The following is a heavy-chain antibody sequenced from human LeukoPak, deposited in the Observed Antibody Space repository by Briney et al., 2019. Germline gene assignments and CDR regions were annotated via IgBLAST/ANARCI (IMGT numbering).Heavy chain of an antibody. D-gene: IGHD5/OR15-5a*01. CDR2: ISGSGGST. V-gene: IGHV3-23*01. Sequence: PGGSLRLSCAASGFTFSSYAMNWVRQAPGKGLEWVSGISGSGGSTYYADSVKGRFSISRDNSKNTLYLQMNSLTAADTAVYYCAKDPPYLVSAIARGPFDYWGQGTLVTVSS. CDR1: GFTFSSYA. CDR3: AKDPPYLVSAIARGPFDY. J-gene: IGHJ4*02.